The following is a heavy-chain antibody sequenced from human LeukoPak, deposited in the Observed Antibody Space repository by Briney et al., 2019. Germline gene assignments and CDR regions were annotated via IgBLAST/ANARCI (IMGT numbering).Heavy chain of an antibody. J-gene: IGHJ4*02. D-gene: IGHD2-2*01. CDR2: FNPNSGGT. V-gene: IGHV1-2*02. CDR1: GYTLTDFY. CDR3: ARGYAYFDY. Sequence: GASVKVSCKASGYTLTDFYVHWVRLAPGQGLEWMGWFNPNSGGTNYAQKFQGRVTMTGDTSSNTAYMELSRLTSDDTAVYYCARGYAYFDYWGQGSLVTVSS.